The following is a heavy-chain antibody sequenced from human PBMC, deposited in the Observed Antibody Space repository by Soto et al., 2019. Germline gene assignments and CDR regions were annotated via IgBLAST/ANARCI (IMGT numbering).Heavy chain of an antibody. D-gene: IGHD2-21*01. CDR2: VYYSGGA. J-gene: IGHJ5*01. Sequence: SETLSLTCSVSGVSIHNSHSFWGWIRQPPGKGLEFIGTVYYSGGAHYNSSLKSRVTISVDTANNQVSLRMRSLTAADTAVYYCGRVVEGATRHTDLDSWGQGTLVTVSS. V-gene: IGHV4-39*01. CDR3: GRVVEGATRHTDLDS. CDR1: GVSIHNSHSF.